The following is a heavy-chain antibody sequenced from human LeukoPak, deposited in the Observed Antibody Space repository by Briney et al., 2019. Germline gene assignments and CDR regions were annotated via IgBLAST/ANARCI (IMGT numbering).Heavy chain of an antibody. J-gene: IGHJ4*02. CDR1: GFTFSSYA. D-gene: IGHD2-15*01. Sequence: GGSLRLSCAASGFTFSSYAMSWVRQAPGKGLEWVSAISGSGGSTYYADSVKGRFTISRDNAKNSLYLQMNSLRAEDTAVYYCAREGWRGYCSGGSCYYFDYWGQGTLVTVSS. CDR2: ISGSGGST. V-gene: IGHV3-23*01. CDR3: AREGWRGYCSGGSCYYFDY.